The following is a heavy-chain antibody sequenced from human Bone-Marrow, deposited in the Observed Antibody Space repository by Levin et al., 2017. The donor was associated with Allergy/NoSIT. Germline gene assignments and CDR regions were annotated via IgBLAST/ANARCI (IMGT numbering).Heavy chain of an antibody. J-gene: IGHJ4*02. V-gene: IGHV3-11*03. D-gene: IGHD6-13*01. CDR1: RFNFGGHY. CDR2: ISDSSNYT. CDR3: ASSEGSWFFDN. Sequence: KPGGSLRLSCAASRFNFGGHYMSWIRQAPGERLEWISYISDSSNYTNYADSVKGRFTISRDNAKNSLYLQMNSLRGDDTAVYYCASSEGSWFFDNWGQGTLVTVSS.